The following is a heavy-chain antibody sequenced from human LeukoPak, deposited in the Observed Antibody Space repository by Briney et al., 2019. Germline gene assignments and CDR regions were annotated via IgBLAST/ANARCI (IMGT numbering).Heavy chain of an antibody. J-gene: IGHJ5*02. D-gene: IGHD5-24*01. Sequence: ASVKVSCKASGGTFSSYAISWVRQAPGQGLEWMGRIIPILGIANYAQKFQGRVTITADKSTSTAYMELSSLRSEDTAVYYCARGAGSDGRDWFDPWGQGTLVTVSS. CDR2: IIPILGIA. CDR1: GGTFSSYA. CDR3: ARGAGSDGRDWFDP. V-gene: IGHV1-69*04.